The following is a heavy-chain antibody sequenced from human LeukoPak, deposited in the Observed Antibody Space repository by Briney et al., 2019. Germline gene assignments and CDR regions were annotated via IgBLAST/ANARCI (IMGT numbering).Heavy chain of an antibody. CDR2: INPNSGGT. CDR1: GYTFTGYY. V-gene: IGHV1-2*02. D-gene: IGHD3-10*01. Sequence: ASVKVSCKASGYTFTGYYMHWVRQAPGQGLEWMGWINPNSGGTNYAQKFQGRVTMTRYTSISTAYMELSRLRSDDTAVYYCARGGLWFGEFLRYWGQGTLVTVSS. CDR3: ARGGLWFGEFLRY. J-gene: IGHJ4*02.